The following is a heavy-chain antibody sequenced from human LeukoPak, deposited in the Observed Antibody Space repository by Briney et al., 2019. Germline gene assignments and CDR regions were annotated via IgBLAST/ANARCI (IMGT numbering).Heavy chain of an antibody. V-gene: IGHV3-30-3*01. D-gene: IGHD2-8*01. Sequence: GGSLRLSCAASGFTFSSYAMHWVRQAPGKGLEWVAVISYDGSNKYYADSVKGRFTISRDNSKNTLYLQMSSLRAEDTAVYYCAREGVVLMVYAMGQIDYWGQGTLVTVSS. CDR2: ISYDGSNK. J-gene: IGHJ4*02. CDR1: GFTFSSYA. CDR3: AREGVVLMVYAMGQIDY.